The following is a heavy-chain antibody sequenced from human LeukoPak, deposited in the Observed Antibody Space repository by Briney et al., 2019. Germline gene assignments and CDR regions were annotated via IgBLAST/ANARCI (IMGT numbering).Heavy chain of an antibody. Sequence: PGRSLRLSCAASGFTFRSYGLHWVRQAPGKGLEWVAVIASDGSNKYYADSVRGRFTISRDNSKNTLYLQMNSLRAEDTAVYYCAKEEVLLWFGGDLVYWGQGTLVTVSS. D-gene: IGHD3-10*01. CDR3: AKEEVLLWFGGDLVY. V-gene: IGHV3-30*18. CDR2: IASDGSNK. J-gene: IGHJ4*02. CDR1: GFTFRSYG.